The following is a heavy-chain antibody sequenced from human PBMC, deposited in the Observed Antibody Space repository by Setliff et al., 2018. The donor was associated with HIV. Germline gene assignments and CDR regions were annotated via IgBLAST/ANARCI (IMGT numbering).Heavy chain of an antibody. CDR3: ARDGSRTTGATGYYYGLDV. CDR2: IFYSGSA. V-gene: IGHV4-39*07. CDR1: GGSISSSSYY. Sequence: SETLSLTCTVSGGSISSSSYYWGWIRQPPGKGREWIGSIFYSGSANYNPSLKSRVTISVDTSKNQFSLRLSSVTAADTAVYYCARDGSRTTGATGYYYGLDVWGQGTTVTVSS. J-gene: IGHJ6*02. D-gene: IGHD1-1*01.